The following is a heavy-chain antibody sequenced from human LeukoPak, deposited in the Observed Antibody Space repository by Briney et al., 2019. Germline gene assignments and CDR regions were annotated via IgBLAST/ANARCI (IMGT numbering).Heavy chain of an antibody. CDR1: GYSISSGYY. CDR3: ARNSSGSYQWSAFDI. D-gene: IGHD1-26*01. V-gene: IGHV4-38-2*01. Sequence: PSETLSLTCAVSGYSISSGYYWGWIRQPPGKGLEWIGTIYHFGSTYYNPSLKSRVTISVDTSKNQFSLKLSSVTAADTAVYYCARNSSGSYQWSAFDIWGQGTMVTVSS. J-gene: IGHJ3*02. CDR2: IYHFGST.